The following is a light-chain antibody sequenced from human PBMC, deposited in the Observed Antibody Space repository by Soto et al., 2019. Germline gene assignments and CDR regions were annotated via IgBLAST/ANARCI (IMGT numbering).Light chain of an antibody. J-gene: IGLJ3*02. CDR1: SGHNTYI. CDR3: ETWYSNTHKV. Sequence: QLVLTQSSSASDSPGSSVKLTCILSSGHNTYIIAWHQQQPGKAPRFLMTLDRSGSYNRGSGVPDRFSGSSSGADRYLTISNLQFEDEGDYYCETWYSNTHKVFGGGTQLTVL. V-gene: IGLV4-60*02. CDR2: LDRSGSY.